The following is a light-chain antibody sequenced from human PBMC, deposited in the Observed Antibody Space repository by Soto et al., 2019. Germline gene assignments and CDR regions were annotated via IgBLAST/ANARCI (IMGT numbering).Light chain of an antibody. CDR3: QQYSSYPWT. CDR2: KAS. CDR1: RSVSSW. Sequence: DIQMTQSPSTLSASVGDRVTITCRASRSVSSWLAWYQQKPGKAPKLLIYKASSLKSGVPSRFSGSGSGTEFTLTISSLQPDDFATYYCQQYSSYPWTFGQGTKVEIK. V-gene: IGKV1-5*03. J-gene: IGKJ1*01.